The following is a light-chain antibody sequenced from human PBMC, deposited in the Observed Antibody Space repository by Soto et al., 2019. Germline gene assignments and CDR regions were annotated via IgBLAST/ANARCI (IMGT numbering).Light chain of an antibody. J-gene: IGKJ4*01. CDR1: QEINTW. CDR3: QQSNSFPLT. Sequence: DIQMTQSPSSVSASVGDRVTITCRAIQEINTWFAWFQQKPGKAPDLLIYATSTLQGGVPSRFSGTGPGTDFTRTISSLQPEDSATYSGQQSNSFPLTFGGGTKVEIQ. CDR2: ATS. V-gene: IGKV1D-12*01.